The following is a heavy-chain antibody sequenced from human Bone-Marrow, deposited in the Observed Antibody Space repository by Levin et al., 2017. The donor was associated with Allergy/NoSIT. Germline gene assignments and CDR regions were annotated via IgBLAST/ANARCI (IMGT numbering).Heavy chain of an antibody. J-gene: IGHJ4*02. CDR1: GFTFRSYA. D-gene: IGHD3-22*01. CDR3: VAEYYDTSGFDF. CDR2: LSGDGSDP. Sequence: WGSLRLSCVASGFTFRSYAMHWVRQPPGKGLEWVASLSGDGSDPYYADAVRGRFSISRDNSKNTQFLQMNTLRVEDTAVYYCVAEYYDTSGFDFWGQGTLVSVSS. V-gene: IGHV3-30*03.